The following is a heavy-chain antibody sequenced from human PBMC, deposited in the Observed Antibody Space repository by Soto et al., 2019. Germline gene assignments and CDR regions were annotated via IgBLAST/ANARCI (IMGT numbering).Heavy chain of an antibody. Sequence: SETLSLTCTVSGGSISSYYWSWIRQPPGKGLEWIGYIYYSGSTNYNPSLKSRVTISVDTSKNQFSLKLSSVTAADTAVYYCARHTRGDYVPTTFDYWGQGTLVTVSS. CDR3: ARHTRGDYVPTTFDY. D-gene: IGHD4-17*01. CDR1: GGSISSYY. CDR2: IYYSGST. V-gene: IGHV4-59*08. J-gene: IGHJ4*02.